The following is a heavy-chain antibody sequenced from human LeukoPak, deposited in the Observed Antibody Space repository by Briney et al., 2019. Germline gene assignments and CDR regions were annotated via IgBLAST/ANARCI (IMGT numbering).Heavy chain of an antibody. CDR3: ARGPCSRTSCYYEY. V-gene: IGHV4-4*07. D-gene: IGHD2-2*01. J-gene: IGHJ4*02. Sequence: SETLSLTCTVSGGSISGYYWSWIRQPAGKGLEWIGRIYTSGSANYNPSLKSRVTTSLDTSKNQFSLKLSSVTAADTAVYYCARGPCSRTSCYYEYWGQGTLVTVSS. CDR1: GGSISGYY. CDR2: IYTSGSA.